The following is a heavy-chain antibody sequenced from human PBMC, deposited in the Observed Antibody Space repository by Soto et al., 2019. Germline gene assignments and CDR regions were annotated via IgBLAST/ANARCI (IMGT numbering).Heavy chain of an antibody. Sequence: ASVKVSCKASEYTFTSYYMHWVRQAPGQGLEWMGIINPSGGSTSYAQKFQGRVTMTRDTSTSTVYMELSSLRSEDTAVYYCARHGRDYYDSSGYYDDWFDPWGQGTLVTVSS. CDR1: EYTFTSYY. V-gene: IGHV1-46*01. J-gene: IGHJ5*02. CDR2: INPSGGST. CDR3: ARHGRDYYDSSGYYDDWFDP. D-gene: IGHD3-22*01.